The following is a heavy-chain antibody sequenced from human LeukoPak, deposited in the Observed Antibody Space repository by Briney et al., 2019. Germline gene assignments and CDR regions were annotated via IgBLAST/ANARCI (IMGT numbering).Heavy chain of an antibody. Sequence: PSETLSLTCAVSGGSISSSYWWSWVRQPPGKGLEWIGEVYHSGSTNYSPSLKSRVTISVDTSKNQFSLKLSSVTAADTAVYYCARRGPGGSSSWYSSWDYYYMDVWGKGTTVTISS. CDR3: ARRGPGGSSSWYSSWDYYYMDV. D-gene: IGHD6-13*01. J-gene: IGHJ6*03. CDR2: VYHSGST. V-gene: IGHV4-4*02. CDR1: GGSISSSYW.